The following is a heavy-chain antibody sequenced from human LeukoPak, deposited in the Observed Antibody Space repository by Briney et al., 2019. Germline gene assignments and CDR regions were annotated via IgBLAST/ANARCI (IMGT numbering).Heavy chain of an antibody. CDR1: GFTFSNYG. CDR3: ARAGVGAIHYFDY. V-gene: IGHV3-33*01. CDR2: IWYDGSNK. Sequence: GRSLRLSCAASGFTFSNYGMHWVRQAPGKGLDWVALIWYDGSNKYYADSVRGRFTISRDNSKNTLYLQMKSLRVEDTAVYYCARAGVGAIHYFDYWGQGTLVTVSS. J-gene: IGHJ4*02. D-gene: IGHD1-26*01.